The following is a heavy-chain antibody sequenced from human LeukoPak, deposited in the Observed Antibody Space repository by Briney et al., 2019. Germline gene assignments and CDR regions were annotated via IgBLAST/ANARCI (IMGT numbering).Heavy chain of an antibody. V-gene: IGHV1-69*01. Sequence: SVKVSCKASGGTFSSYAISWVRQAPGQGLEWMGGIIPIFGTANYARKFQGRVTITADESTSTAYMELRSLRSDDTAVYYCARDRSVGATDIDYWGQGTLVTVSS. CDR3: ARDRSVGATDIDY. CDR1: GGTFSSYA. D-gene: IGHD1-26*01. J-gene: IGHJ4*02. CDR2: IIPIFGTA.